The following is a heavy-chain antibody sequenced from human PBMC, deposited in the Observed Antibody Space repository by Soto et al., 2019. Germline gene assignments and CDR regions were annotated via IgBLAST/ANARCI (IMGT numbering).Heavy chain of an antibody. CDR2: INVGGSST. CDR3: ARGHSSGAADY. V-gene: IGHV3-74*01. J-gene: IGHJ4*02. CDR1: GFTFNTYW. Sequence: GGSLRLSCAASGFTFNTYWMHWVRQAPGKGLMWVSHINVGGSSTSYADSVKGRFTISRDNAKNSLYLQMNSLRAEDTAVYYCARGHSSGAADYWGQGTLVTVSS. D-gene: IGHD3-10*01.